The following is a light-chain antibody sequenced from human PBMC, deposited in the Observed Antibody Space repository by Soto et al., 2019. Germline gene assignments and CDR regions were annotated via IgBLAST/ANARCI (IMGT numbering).Light chain of an antibody. CDR3: QQYGSSPPSST. CDR1: QSVSSN. J-gene: IGKJ5*01. CDR2: DAS. V-gene: IGKV3-20*01. Sequence: IVLTHSPATLSLSPGERSTLSLMAIQSVSSNLAWYQQKPGQAPRLLIYDASNRATGIPARFSGSGSGTDFTLTISRLEPEDFAVYYCQQYGSSPPSSTFGQGTRLEIK.